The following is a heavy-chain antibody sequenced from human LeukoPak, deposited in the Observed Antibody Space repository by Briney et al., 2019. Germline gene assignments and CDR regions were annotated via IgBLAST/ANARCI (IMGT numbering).Heavy chain of an antibody. V-gene: IGHV4-39*07. CDR3: ARESRITMIVVAFDAFDI. CDR2: IYYSGST. J-gene: IGHJ3*02. CDR1: GGSISSSSYY. D-gene: IGHD3-22*01. Sequence: PSETLSLTCTVSGGSISSSSYYWGWIRQPPGKGLEWIGSIYYSGSTYYNPSLKSRVTISVDTSKNQFSLKLTSVTAADTAVYYCARESRITMIVVAFDAFDIWGQGTMVTVSS.